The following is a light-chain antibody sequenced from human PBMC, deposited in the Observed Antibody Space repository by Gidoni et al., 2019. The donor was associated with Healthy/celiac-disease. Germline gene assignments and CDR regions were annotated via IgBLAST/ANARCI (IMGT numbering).Light chain of an antibody. J-gene: IGLJ3*02. CDR2: SNN. CDR1: SSNIGSNT. V-gene: IGLV1-44*01. CDR3: AAWDDSLNGPNWV. Sequence: QSVLPPPPPASGTPGQRATISCSGSSSNIGSNTVNWYQQLPGTAPKLLIYSNNQRPSGVPDRFSGSKSGTSASLAISGLQSEDEADYYCAAWDDSLNGPNWVFGGGTKLTVL.